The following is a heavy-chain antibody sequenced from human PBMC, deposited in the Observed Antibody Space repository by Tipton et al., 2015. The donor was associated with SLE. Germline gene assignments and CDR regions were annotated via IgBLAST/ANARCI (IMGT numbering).Heavy chain of an antibody. D-gene: IGHD2-21*01. CDR3: TRLGFYCSGDCLPRVDP. J-gene: IGHJ5*02. Sequence: SLRLSCAASGFSVSSNYMTWVRQAPGKGLECVSVIYRGGDTYYPDSVKGRFTISRDNSKNTLFLQMNSLRAEDTAVYYCTRLGFYCSGDCLPRVDPWGQGTLVTVSS. V-gene: IGHV3-53*01. CDR1: GFSVSSNY. CDR2: IYRGGDT.